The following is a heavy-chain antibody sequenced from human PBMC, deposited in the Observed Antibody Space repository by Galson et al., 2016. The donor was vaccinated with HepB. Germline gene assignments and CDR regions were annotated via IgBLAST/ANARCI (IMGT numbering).Heavy chain of an antibody. J-gene: IGHJ4*02. V-gene: IGHV3-30*18. CDR3: AKVMGRNYNDYVPPFYS. D-gene: IGHD4/OR15-4a*01. CDR1: GFTFSTYG. Sequence: SLRLSCAASGFTFSTYGMHWVRQAPGKGLEWVAVISYDGSNKYYADSAKGRFTISRDNSENTLYLRMNSLRVEDTAVYYCAKVMGRNYNDYVPPFYSWGQGTLVTVSS. CDR2: ISYDGSNK.